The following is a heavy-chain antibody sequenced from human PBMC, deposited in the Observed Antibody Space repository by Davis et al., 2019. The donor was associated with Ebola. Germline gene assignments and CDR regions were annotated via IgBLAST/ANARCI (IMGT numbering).Heavy chain of an antibody. J-gene: IGHJ6*02. CDR2: IGTAGDT. CDR3: ARGEAAGINYYGMDV. V-gene: IGHV3-13*01. CDR1: GFTFSSYD. Sequence: GESLKISCAASGFTFSSYDMHWIRQATGKGLEWVSAIGTAGDTYYAGSVKGRFTISRENAKNSFYLQMNSLRVGDTAVCYCARGEAAGINYYGMDVWGQGTTVTVSS. D-gene: IGHD1-14*01.